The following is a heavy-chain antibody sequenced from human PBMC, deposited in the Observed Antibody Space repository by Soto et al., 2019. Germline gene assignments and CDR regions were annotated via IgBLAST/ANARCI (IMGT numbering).Heavy chain of an antibody. D-gene: IGHD3-22*01. CDR1: GGTFGSDA. CDR2: IIPIFGTT. Sequence: ASMKVSCKASGGTFGSDAITWVRQAPGQGLEWVGRIIPIFGTTNYAQNLQGRVTISADKSTLTSYMELHSLTSDDTALYYCARDRKDSGYYTNWLDPWGQGTQVTVSS. CDR3: ARDRKDSGYYTNWLDP. V-gene: IGHV1-69*06. J-gene: IGHJ5*02.